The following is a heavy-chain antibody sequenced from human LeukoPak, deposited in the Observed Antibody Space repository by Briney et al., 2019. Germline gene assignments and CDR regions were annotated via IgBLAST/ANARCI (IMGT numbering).Heavy chain of an antibody. Sequence: SETLSLTCTVSGGSISSSSYYWGWIRQPPGKGLEWIGSIYYSGSTYYNPSLKSRVTISVDASKNQFSLKLSSVTAADTAVYYCASGYFDYWGQGTLVTVSS. V-gene: IGHV4-39*01. CDR1: GGSISSSSYY. CDR3: ASGYFDY. J-gene: IGHJ4*02. CDR2: IYYSGST.